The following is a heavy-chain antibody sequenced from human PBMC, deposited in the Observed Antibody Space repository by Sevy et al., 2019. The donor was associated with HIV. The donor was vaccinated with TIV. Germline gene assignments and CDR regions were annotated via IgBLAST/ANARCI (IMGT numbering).Heavy chain of an antibody. J-gene: IGHJ6*02. CDR1: GFTVSRYS. D-gene: IGHD2-15*01. Sequence: GGSLRLSCAASGFTVSRYSMNWVRQAPGKGLEWVSSISSSSSYVYYADSVKGRFTISRDNAKNSLYLQMNSLRAEDTAVYYCARDQPYCSGGSCYSHYYYGMDVWGQGTTVTVSS. CDR2: ISSSSSYV. CDR3: ARDQPYCSGGSCYSHYYYGMDV. V-gene: IGHV3-21*01.